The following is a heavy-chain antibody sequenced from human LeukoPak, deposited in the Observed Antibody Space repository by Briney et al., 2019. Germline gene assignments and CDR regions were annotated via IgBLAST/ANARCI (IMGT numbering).Heavy chain of an antibody. Sequence: PSETLSLTCTVSGGSISSYYWSWIRQPPGKGLEWIGTIYYSGSTYYNPSLKGRVTISVDTSKNQFSLKVSSVTAADTAVYYCARHEWQQLVKFDYWGQGALVTVSS. CDR2: IYYSGST. V-gene: IGHV4-39*01. CDR3: ARHEWQQLVKFDY. D-gene: IGHD6-13*01. J-gene: IGHJ4*02. CDR1: GGSISSYY.